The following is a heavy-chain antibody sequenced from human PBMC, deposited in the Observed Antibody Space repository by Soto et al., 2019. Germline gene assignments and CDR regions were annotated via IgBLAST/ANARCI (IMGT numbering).Heavy chain of an antibody. Sequence: LRLSCAASGFTFSSYAMHWVRQAPGKGLEWVAVISYDGSNKYYADSVKGRFTISRDNSKNTLYLQMNSLRAEDTAVYYCAREGSLDYALWGWFDPWGQGTLVTVSS. J-gene: IGHJ5*02. CDR3: AREGSLDYALWGWFDP. D-gene: IGHD4-17*01. CDR1: GFTFSSYA. V-gene: IGHV3-30-3*01. CDR2: ISYDGSNK.